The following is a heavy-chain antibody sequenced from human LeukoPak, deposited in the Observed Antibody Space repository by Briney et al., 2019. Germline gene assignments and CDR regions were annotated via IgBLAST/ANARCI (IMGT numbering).Heavy chain of an antibody. CDR1: GCIFTSYW. CDR3: ARLTYYYDSSGPDHYYFDY. V-gene: IGHV5-51*01. Sequence: GESLKISCQGSGCIFTSYWIGWVRQMPGKGLEWMGIIYPGDSDTRYSPSFQGQVTISADKSNSTAYLQWSSLKASDTAMYYCARLTYYYDSSGPDHYYFDYWGQGTLVTVSS. D-gene: IGHD3-22*01. CDR2: IYPGDSDT. J-gene: IGHJ4*02.